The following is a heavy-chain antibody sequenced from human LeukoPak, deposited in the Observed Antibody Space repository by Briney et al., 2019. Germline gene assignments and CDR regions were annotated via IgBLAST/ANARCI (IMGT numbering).Heavy chain of an antibody. CDR1: GYTFTAYY. CDR2: INPNSGGT. Sequence: SVKVSFXASGYTFTAYYTRWVRQARGQGLEWMGRINPNSGGTNYAQKFQGRVIMTRDTTSGTAYMELNSLRSDDTAVYYCARDPGSSGDYWGQGTLVTVSS. V-gene: IGHV1-2*06. D-gene: IGHD6-25*01. CDR3: ARDPGSSGDY. J-gene: IGHJ4*02.